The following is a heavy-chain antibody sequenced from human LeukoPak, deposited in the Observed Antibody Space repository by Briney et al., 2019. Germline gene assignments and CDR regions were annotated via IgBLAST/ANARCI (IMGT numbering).Heavy chain of an antibody. CDR3: ARSVVVTLPLYWFDP. Sequence: ASVKVSCKASGYTFTGYYMHWVRQAPGQGLEWMGWINPNSGGTNYAQKFQGRVTMTRDTSISTAYMELSRLRSDDTAVYYCARSVVVTLPLYWFDPWGQGTLVTVSS. CDR1: GYTFTGYY. J-gene: IGHJ5*02. V-gene: IGHV1-2*02. CDR2: INPNSGGT. D-gene: IGHD2-21*02.